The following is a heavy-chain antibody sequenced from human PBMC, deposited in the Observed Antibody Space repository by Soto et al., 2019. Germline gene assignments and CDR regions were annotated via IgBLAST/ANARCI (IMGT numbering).Heavy chain of an antibody. V-gene: IGHV4-4*02. J-gene: IGHJ6*02. CDR2: VYQSGST. CDR3: ARDMAAAGDGLDV. D-gene: IGHD6-13*01. Sequence: SETLSLTCDVSGGPITTYHWWSWVRQPPGKGLEWIGEVYQSGSTNYNPSLWSRVTFSVDKSKNQFYMTLSSVTAADTAVYYCARDMAAAGDGLDVWGQGTTVTVSS. CDR1: GGPITTYHW.